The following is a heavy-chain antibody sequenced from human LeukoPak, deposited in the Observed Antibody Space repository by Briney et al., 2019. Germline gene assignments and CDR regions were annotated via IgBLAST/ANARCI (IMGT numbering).Heavy chain of an antibody. J-gene: IGHJ4*02. D-gene: IGHD3-22*01. CDR1: GGSISSYY. V-gene: IGHV4-59*08. Sequence: SETLSLTCTVSGGSISSYYWSWIRQPPGKGLEWIGYIYYGGSTNYNPSLKSRVTISVDTSKNQFSLKLSSVTAADTAVYYCARLRTYYDSSGYGIYYFDYWGQGTLVTVSS. CDR2: IYYGGST. CDR3: ARLRTYYDSSGYGIYYFDY.